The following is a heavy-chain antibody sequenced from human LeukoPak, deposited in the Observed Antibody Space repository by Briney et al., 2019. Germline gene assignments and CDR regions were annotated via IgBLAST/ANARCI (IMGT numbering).Heavy chain of an antibody. J-gene: IGHJ4*02. CDR1: GFTYDDYD. V-gene: IGHV3-20*04. D-gene: IGHD2-8*01. CDR2: INWNGGST. CDR3: ARSVVRAGACTWGGGPYYFDY. Sequence: GGSLTLSCAASGFTYDDYDMSWVPQAPGKGLEWVSDINWNGGSTGYADSVKGRFTISRDNAKDSLYLQMNSLRAEDTALYYCARSVVRAGACTWGGGPYYFDYWGQGALVTVSS.